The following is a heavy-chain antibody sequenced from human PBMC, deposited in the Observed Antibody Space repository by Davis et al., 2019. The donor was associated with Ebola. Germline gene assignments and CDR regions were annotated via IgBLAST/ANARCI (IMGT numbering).Heavy chain of an antibody. CDR3: AREMSAPTGTDAFDI. J-gene: IGHJ3*02. CDR1: GFSVSNNY. Sequence: GESLKISCAASGFSVSNNYLSWVRQAPGKGLEWVSVIHSGGTTKYADSVKGRFTISRDNSKNTVYLQMNNLRVDDTAMYYCAREMSAPTGTDAFDIWGQGTKVTVSS. D-gene: IGHD2-8*02. CDR2: IHSGGTT. V-gene: IGHV3-53*01.